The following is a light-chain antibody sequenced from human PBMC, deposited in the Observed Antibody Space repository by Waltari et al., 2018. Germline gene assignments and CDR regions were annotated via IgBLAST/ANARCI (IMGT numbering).Light chain of an antibody. J-gene: IGKJ4*01. CDR3: QQANSFPFT. V-gene: IGKV1D-12*01. CDR2: AAS. CDR1: QGISIW. Sequence: DIQMTQSPSSVSASVGDTVTITCRASQGISIWLAWYQQKPGRTPDLLIYAASSLQSGVPSRFSGSGSGTDFTLTITRLQPEDFATYYCQQANSFPFTIGGGTKVEI.